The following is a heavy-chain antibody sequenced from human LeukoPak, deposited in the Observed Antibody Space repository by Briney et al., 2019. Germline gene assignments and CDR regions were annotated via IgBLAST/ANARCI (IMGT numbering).Heavy chain of an antibody. Sequence: GGSLRLSCAASGFTFSDYYMSWIRQAPGKGLEWVSYISSSGSTIFYADSVKGRFTISRDNAKNSLYLQMDSLRAEDTAVYYCAREGYDSPPNYWGQGTLVTVSS. CDR1: GFTFSDYY. CDR3: AREGYDSPPNY. CDR2: ISSSGSTI. D-gene: IGHD3-22*01. J-gene: IGHJ4*02. V-gene: IGHV3-11*01.